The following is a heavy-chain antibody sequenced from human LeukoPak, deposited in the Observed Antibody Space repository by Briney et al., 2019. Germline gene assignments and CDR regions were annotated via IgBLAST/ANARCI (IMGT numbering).Heavy chain of an antibody. V-gene: IGHV4-59*01. J-gene: IGHJ6*03. CDR2: FSYTGST. CDR3: ARVRGYSDYYYYMDV. Sequence: PGGSLRLSCAASGFTFSTYSMNWIRQPPGKGLEWIGYFSYTGSTNYDPSLKSPVIISVDTSKNQFSLKLSSVTAADTAVYYCARVRGYSDYYYYMDVWGKGTTVTISS. CDR1: GFTFSTYS. D-gene: IGHD5-12*01.